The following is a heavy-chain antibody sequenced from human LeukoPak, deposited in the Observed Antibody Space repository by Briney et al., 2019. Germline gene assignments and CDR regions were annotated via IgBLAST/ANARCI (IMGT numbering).Heavy chain of an antibody. J-gene: IGHJ4*02. Sequence: SQTLSLTCVISGDSVSSNSGAWNWIRQFPSRGLEWLGRTYYRSKWYNEYALSVKSRITINPDTTKNQFSLQLSSVTPEDTAVYYCVRGGVEAPAAMGFDYWGQGTLVTVSS. CDR3: VRGGVEAPAAMGFDY. V-gene: IGHV6-1*01. D-gene: IGHD2-2*01. CDR2: TYYRSKWYN. CDR1: GDSVSSNSGA.